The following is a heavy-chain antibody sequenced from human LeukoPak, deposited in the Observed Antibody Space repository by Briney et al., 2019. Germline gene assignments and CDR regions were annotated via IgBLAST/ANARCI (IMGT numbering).Heavy chain of an antibody. CDR1: GGSISSYY. J-gene: IGHJ5*02. CDR3: ARDYSSSWFNWFDP. D-gene: IGHD6-13*01. CDR2: IYYSGST. V-gene: IGHV4-59*01. Sequence: SETLSLTCTVPGGSISSYYWSWIRQPPGKGLEWIGYIYYSGSTNYNPSLKSRVTISVDTSKNQFSLKLSSVTAADTAVYYCARDYSSSWFNWFDPWGQGTLVTVSS.